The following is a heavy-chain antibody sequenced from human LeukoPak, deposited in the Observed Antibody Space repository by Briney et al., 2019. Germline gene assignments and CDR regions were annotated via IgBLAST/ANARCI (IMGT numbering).Heavy chain of an antibody. V-gene: IGHV3-21*01. CDR2: ISSSSSYI. J-gene: IGHJ4*02. Sequence: PGGSLRLSCAASGFTFSSYSMNWVRQAPGKGLEWVSSISSSSSYIYYADSVKGRFTISRDNAKNSLYLQMNSLRAEDTAVYYCARSFLSIGAAATDYWGQGTLVTVSS. CDR1: GFTFSSYS. CDR3: ARSFLSIGAAATDY. D-gene: IGHD6-13*01.